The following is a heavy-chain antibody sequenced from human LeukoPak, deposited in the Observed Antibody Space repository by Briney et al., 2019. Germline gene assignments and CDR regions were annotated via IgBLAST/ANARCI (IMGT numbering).Heavy chain of an antibody. CDR2: INAGNGNT. CDR3: ARLGPGDFHYYFDY. Sequence: GASVKVSCKASGYTFTSYAMHRVRQAPGQRLEWMGWINAGNGNTKYSQKFQGRVTITRDTSASTAYMELSSLRSEDTAVYYCARLGPGDFHYYFDYWGQGTLVTVSS. D-gene: IGHD1-26*01. CDR1: GYTFTSYA. J-gene: IGHJ4*02. V-gene: IGHV1-3*01.